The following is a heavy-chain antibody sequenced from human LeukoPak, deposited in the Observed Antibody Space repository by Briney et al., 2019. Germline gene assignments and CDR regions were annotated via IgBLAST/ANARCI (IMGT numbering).Heavy chain of an antibody. V-gene: IGHV4-59*08. CDR2: IYYSGSP. CDR1: GGSISSYH. J-gene: IGHJ4*02. Sequence: SETLSLTCTVSGGSISSYHWSWIRQPPGKGLEWIGYIYYSGSPNYNPSLKSRVTISVDTSKNQFSLKLSSATAADTAVYYCARHRTIYYDSSGYWVWGQGTLVTVSS. D-gene: IGHD3-22*01. CDR3: ARHRTIYYDSSGYWV.